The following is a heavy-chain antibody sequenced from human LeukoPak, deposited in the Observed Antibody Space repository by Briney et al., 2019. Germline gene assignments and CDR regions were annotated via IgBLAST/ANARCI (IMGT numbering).Heavy chain of an antibody. V-gene: IGHV4-39*01. CDR1: GDSISTSNSY. Sequence: SETLSLTCTVSGDSISTSNSYWGWIRQPPGKGLEWIGSIYYSGNTYYNASLKSRVTISVDTSKNQFSLKLTSVTAADTAVYFCARGFRGPNFDHWGQGTLVTVSS. CDR2: IYYSGNT. CDR3: ARGFRGPNFDH. J-gene: IGHJ4*02. D-gene: IGHD3-10*01.